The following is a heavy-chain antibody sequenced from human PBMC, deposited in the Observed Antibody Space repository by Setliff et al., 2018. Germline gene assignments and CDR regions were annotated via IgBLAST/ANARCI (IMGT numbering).Heavy chain of an antibody. CDR1: GYPFTELS. J-gene: IGHJ3*02. CDR3: ATGGLLWFGELSGGAFDI. CDR2: FDPEDGET. D-gene: IGHD3-10*01. Sequence: ASVKVSCKVSGYPFTELSMHWVRQAPGKGLEWMGGFDPEDGETIYAQKFQGRVTMTEDTSTDTAYMELSSLRSEDTAVYYCATGGLLWFGELSGGAFDIWGQGTMVTVSS. V-gene: IGHV1-24*01.